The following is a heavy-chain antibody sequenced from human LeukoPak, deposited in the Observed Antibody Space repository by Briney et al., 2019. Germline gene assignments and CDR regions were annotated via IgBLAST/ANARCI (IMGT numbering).Heavy chain of an antibody. CDR1: GFTFSSYA. Sequence: GGSLRLSCAASGFTFSSYAMSWVRQAPGKGLEWVSAISGSGGSTYYADSVKGRFTISRDNSKNTLYLQMNSLRAEDTAVYYCAKDLPAAIVAGDGMDVWGQGTTVTVSS. CDR3: AKDLPAAIVAGDGMDV. D-gene: IGHD2-2*02. J-gene: IGHJ6*02. CDR2: ISGSGGST. V-gene: IGHV3-23*01.